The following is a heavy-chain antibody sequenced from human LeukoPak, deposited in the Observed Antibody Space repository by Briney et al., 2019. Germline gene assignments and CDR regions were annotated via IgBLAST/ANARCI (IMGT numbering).Heavy chain of an antibody. J-gene: IGHJ6*02. D-gene: IGHD3-16*02. CDR2: ISNDGSNK. CDR1: GFTLSTYA. Sequence: GRSLRLSCAASGFTLSTYALHWVRQAPGKGLEWVAVISNDGSNKYYADSVKGRFTISRDNSKNTMYLQMNSLRAEDTAVYYCARVGVIPVNYYYYGMDVWGQGTTVTVSS. CDR3: ARVGVIPVNYYYYGMDV. V-gene: IGHV3-30*04.